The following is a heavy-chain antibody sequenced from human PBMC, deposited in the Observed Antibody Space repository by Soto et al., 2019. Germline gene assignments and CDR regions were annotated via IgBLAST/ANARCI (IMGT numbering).Heavy chain of an antibody. CDR3: ARRRTGGANWAVPADAFDI. D-gene: IGHD7-27*01. Sequence: GESLKISCKGSGYSFTSYWIGWVRQMPGKGLEWMGIIYPGDSDTRYSPSFQGQVTISADKSISTAYLQWSSLKASDTAMYYCARRRTGGANWAVPADAFDIWGQGTMVTVSS. J-gene: IGHJ3*02. V-gene: IGHV5-51*01. CDR1: GYSFTSYW. CDR2: IYPGDSDT.